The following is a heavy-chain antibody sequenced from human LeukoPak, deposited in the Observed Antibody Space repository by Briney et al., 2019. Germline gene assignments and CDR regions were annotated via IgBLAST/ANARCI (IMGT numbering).Heavy chain of an antibody. V-gene: IGHV3-23*01. J-gene: IGHJ4*02. D-gene: IGHD2-2*01. CDR1: GFTFSSYA. CDR3: AKDRGSTSTYFDY. CDR2: TSGSGGST. Sequence: GGSLRLSCAASGFTFSSYAMSWVRQAPGKGLEWVSATSGSGGSTYYADSVKGRFTISRDNSKNTLYLQMNSLRAEDTAVYYCAKDRGSTSTYFDYWGQGTLVTVSS.